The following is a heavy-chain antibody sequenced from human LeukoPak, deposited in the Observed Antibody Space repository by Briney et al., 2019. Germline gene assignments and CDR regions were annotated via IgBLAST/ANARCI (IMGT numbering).Heavy chain of an antibody. CDR1: GFIFSAYA. J-gene: IGHJ4*01. CDR2: IGTGGET. D-gene: IGHD4-17*01. CDR3: AKRVTVTTKYFDS. Sequence: AGGSLRLSCAASGFIFSAYAMSWVRQAPGQGLEWVSVIGTGGETHYADSVRGRFTISRSNFENTLYLQMNSLRAEDTAVYYCAKRVTVTTKYFDSWGQGTLVTVSS. V-gene: IGHV3-23*01.